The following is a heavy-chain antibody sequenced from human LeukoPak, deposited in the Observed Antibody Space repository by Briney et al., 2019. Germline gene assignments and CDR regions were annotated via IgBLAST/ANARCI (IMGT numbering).Heavy chain of an antibody. CDR3: ARGGAAADKVFDY. J-gene: IGHJ4*02. CDR2: IYSDGGT. CDR1: GFTVSRNY. Sequence: GGSLRLSCVVSGFTVSRNYMSWVRQAPGKGLEWVSVIYSDGGTYYADYVKGRFTISRDTSKSTLYLQMNSLRVDDTAVYYCARGGAAADKVFDYWGQGTLVTVSS. D-gene: IGHD6-13*01. V-gene: IGHV3-53*01.